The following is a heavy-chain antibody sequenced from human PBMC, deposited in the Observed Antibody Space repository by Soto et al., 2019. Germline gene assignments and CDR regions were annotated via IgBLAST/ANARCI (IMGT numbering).Heavy chain of an antibody. CDR1: GFIFSSYG. CDR3: AKEVHCGGGSCSWSEGFDY. J-gene: IGHJ4*02. Sequence: QVQLVESGGGVVQPGRSLRLSCAASGFIFSSYGMQWVRQAPGKGLEWVAVISYEGSHTYYADYVKGRFTITRDNSKITLYLQMNSLRPEDTAVYYCAKEVHCGGGSCSWSEGFDYWGQGTLLTVSS. CDR2: ISYEGSHT. V-gene: IGHV3-30*18. D-gene: IGHD2-15*01.